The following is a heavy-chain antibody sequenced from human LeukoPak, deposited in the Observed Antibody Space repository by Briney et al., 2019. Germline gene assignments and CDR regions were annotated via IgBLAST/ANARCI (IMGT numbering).Heavy chain of an antibody. CDR3: ARSDYGDYPHVLYYYGMDV. V-gene: IGHV3-64*01. CDR1: GFTFSSYA. CDR2: ISSNGGST. J-gene: IGHJ6*02. Sequence: QPGGSLRLSCAASGFTFSSYAMHWVRQAPGKGLEYVSAISSNGGSTYYANSVKGRFTISRDNSKNTLDLQMGSLRAEDMAVYYCARSDYGDYPHVLYYYGMDVWGQGTTVTVSS. D-gene: IGHD4-17*01.